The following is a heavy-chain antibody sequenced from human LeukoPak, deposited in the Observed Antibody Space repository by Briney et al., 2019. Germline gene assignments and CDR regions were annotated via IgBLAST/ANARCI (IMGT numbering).Heavy chain of an antibody. D-gene: IGHD2-2*02. CDR3: ARSRSRYCSSTSCYISPRYAFDI. CDR2: IYYSGST. Sequence: SETLSLTCTVSGGSISSSSYSWGWIRQPPGKGLEWIGSIYYSGSTYYNPSLKSRVTISVDTSKNQFSLKLSSMTAADTAVYYCARSRSRYCSSTSCYISPRYAFDIWGQGTMVTVSS. CDR1: GGSISSSSYS. V-gene: IGHV4-39*01. J-gene: IGHJ3*02.